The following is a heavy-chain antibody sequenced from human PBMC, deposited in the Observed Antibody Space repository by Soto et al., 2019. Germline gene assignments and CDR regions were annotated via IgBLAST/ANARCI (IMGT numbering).Heavy chain of an antibody. CDR1: GFTFSDYY. D-gene: IGHD3-16*01. Sequence: QVQLVESGGGLVKPGGSLRLSCAASGFTFSDYYMSWIRQAPGKGLEWVSYISSSGSTIYYADSVKGRFTISRDNAKNSLYLQMNSLRAEDTAAYYCAREAEARYYDYVWGSYTPTSKIAQYGMDVWGQGTTVTVSS. CDR2: ISSSGSTI. CDR3: AREAEARYYDYVWGSYTPTSKIAQYGMDV. J-gene: IGHJ6*02. V-gene: IGHV3-11*01.